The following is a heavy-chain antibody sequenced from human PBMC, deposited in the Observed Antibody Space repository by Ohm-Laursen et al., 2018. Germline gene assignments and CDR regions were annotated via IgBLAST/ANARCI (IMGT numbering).Heavy chain of an antibody. CDR3: ARYTAPKYYYGMDV. D-gene: IGHD1-1*01. V-gene: IGHV4-59*07. CDR1: GGSISSYY. CDR2: IYYSGST. J-gene: IGHJ6*02. Sequence: SDTLSLTCTVSGGSISSYYWSWIRQPPGKGLEWIGYIYYSGSTNYNPSLKSRVTISVDTSKNQFSLKLNSVTAADTAVYYCARYTAPKYYYGMDVWGQGTTVTVSS.